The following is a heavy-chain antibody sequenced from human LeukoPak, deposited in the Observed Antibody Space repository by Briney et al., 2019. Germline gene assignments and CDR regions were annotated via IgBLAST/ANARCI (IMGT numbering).Heavy chain of an antibody. CDR3: ARGAPVAGTENWLDP. CDR2: ISSSGSTI. Sequence: GGSLRLSCAASGFTFSSYEMNWVRQAPGKGLEWVSYISSSGSTIYYADSVKGRFTISRDNAKNSLYLQMNSLRAEDTAVYYCARGAPVAGTENWLDPWGQGTLVTVSS. J-gene: IGHJ5*02. CDR1: GFTFSSYE. V-gene: IGHV3-48*03. D-gene: IGHD6-19*01.